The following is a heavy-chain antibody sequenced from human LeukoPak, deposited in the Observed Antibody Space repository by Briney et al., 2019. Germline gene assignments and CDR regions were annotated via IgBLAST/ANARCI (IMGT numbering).Heavy chain of an antibody. J-gene: IGHJ6*03. D-gene: IGHD3-10*01. CDR1: GDSVSSNSAA. V-gene: IGHV6-1*01. CDR2: TYYRSKWYN. CDR3: ARSITMVRGVGYYMDV. Sequence: SQTLSLTCAISGDSVSSNSAAWNWIRQSPSRGLEWLGRTYYRSKWYNDYAVSVKSRITINPDTSKNQFSLQLNSVTPEDTAVYYCARSITMVRGVGYYMDVWGKGTTVTISS.